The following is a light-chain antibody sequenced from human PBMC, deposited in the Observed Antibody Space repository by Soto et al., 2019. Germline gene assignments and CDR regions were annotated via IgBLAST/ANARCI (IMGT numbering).Light chain of an antibody. Sequence: QSALTQPASVSGSPGQSITISCAGTSSDIGGSNYVSWYQQHPGKAPKLMIYGVSNRFSGSKSGNTASLTISGLQAEDEADYFCYSSRSSSSTFYVFGTGTKLTVL. CDR3: YSSRSSSSTFYV. J-gene: IGLJ1*01. CDR2: GVS. CDR1: SSDIGGSNY. V-gene: IGLV2-14*03.